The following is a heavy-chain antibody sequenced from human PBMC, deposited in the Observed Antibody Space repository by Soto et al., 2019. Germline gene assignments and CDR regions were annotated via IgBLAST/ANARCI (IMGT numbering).Heavy chain of an antibody. CDR1: GGSINTYY. D-gene: IGHD1-1*01. V-gene: IGHV4-4*07. Sequence: TLSLTCTVTGGSINTYYWSWIRQSAGKGLEWIGRVYTTGSTNYNPSLKSRVTISVDTSRNQFSLSLRSLTAADTAVYYCERDFNFIFDYWGQGTLVTVSS. J-gene: IGHJ4*02. CDR2: VYTTGST. CDR3: ERDFNFIFDY.